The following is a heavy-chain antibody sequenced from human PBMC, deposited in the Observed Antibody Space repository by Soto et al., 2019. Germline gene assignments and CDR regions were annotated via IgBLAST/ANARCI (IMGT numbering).Heavy chain of an antibody. V-gene: IGHV4-30-2*01. J-gene: IGHJ3*02. CDR2: IYHSGST. D-gene: IGHD2-21*02. CDR1: GGSISSGGYS. CDR3: AREMGDFYAFDI. Sequence: SETLSLTCAVAGGSISSGGYSWSWIRQPPGKGLEWIGYIYHSGSTYYNPSLKSRVTISVDRSKNQFSLKLSSVTAADTAVYYCAREMGDFYAFDIWGQGTMVTVSS.